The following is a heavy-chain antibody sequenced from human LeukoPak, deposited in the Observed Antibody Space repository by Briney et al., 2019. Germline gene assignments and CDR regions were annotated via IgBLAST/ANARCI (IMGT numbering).Heavy chain of an antibody. CDR2: ISSDGSTK. V-gene: IGHV3-30-3*01. CDR3: ARDQPTIDY. CDR1: GFTFSSSP. D-gene: IGHD1-14*01. Sequence: GGSLRLSCAASGFTFSSSPMHWVRQAPGMGLEWVSVISSDGSTKFYADSVKGRFTISRDNAKNSLYLQINSLRAEDTAVYYCARDQPTIDYWGQGTLVTVSS. J-gene: IGHJ4*02.